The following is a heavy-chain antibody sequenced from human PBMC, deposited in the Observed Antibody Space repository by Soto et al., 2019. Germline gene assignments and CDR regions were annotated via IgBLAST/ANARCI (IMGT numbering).Heavy chain of an antibody. J-gene: IGHJ6*03. D-gene: IGHD5-12*01. CDR2: IIPILGIA. CDR1: GGTFSSYT. CDR3: ARRVATRFYYMDV. V-gene: IGHV1-69*02. Sequence: ASVKVSCKASGGTFSSYTISWVRQAPGQGLEWMGRIIPILGIANYAQKFKGRVKITADKSTSTANIELSSLRSDDTAVYYCARRVATRFYYMDVWGKGTTVTVSS.